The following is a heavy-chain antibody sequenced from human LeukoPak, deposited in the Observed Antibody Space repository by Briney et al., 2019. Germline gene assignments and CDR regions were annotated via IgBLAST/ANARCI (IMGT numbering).Heavy chain of an antibody. J-gene: IGHJ4*02. V-gene: IGHV4-59*01. D-gene: IGHD3-22*01. CDR2: ICYSGST. CDR1: GGSISSYY. CDR3: ARSDSSGSHFDY. Sequence: SETLSLTCTVSGGSISSYYWSWIRQPPGKGLEWIGYICYSGSTTYNPSLKSRVTISVDTSKNQFSLKLSSVTAADTAVYYCARSDSSGSHFDYWGQGTLVTVSS.